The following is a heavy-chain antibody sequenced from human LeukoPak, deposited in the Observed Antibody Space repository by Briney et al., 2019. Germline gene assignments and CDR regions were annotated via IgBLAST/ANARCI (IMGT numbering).Heavy chain of an antibody. CDR2: IYTSGST. CDR3: AVDFWSGSHRGY. V-gene: IGHV4-4*07. CDR1: GGSISSYY. D-gene: IGHD3-3*01. Sequence: SETLSLTCTVSGGSISSYYWSWIRQPARKGLEWIGRIYTSGSTNYNPSLKSRVTISVDKSKNQFSLELSSVTAADTAVYYCAVDFWSGSHRGYWGQGTLVTVSS. J-gene: IGHJ4*02.